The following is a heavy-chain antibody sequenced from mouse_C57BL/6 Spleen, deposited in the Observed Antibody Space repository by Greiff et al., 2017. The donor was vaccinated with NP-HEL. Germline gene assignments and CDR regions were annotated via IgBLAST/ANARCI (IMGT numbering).Heavy chain of an antibody. CDR1: GYSITSGYY. CDR3: GYFDV. V-gene: IGHV3-6*01. CDR2: ISYDGSN. Sequence: ESGPGLVKPSQSLSLTCSVTGYSITSGYYWNWIRQFPGNKLEWMGYISYDGSNNYNPSLKNRISITRDTSKNQFFLKLNSVTTEDTATYYCGYFDVWGTGTTVTVSS. J-gene: IGHJ1*03.